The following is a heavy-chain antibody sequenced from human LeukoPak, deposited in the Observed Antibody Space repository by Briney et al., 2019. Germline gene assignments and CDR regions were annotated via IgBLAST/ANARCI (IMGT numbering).Heavy chain of an antibody. V-gene: IGHV3-23*01. CDR1: GFTFSSYA. D-gene: IGHD1-26*01. CDR3: AKDLRGIHYHDAFDI. CDR2: ISGSGGST. J-gene: IGHJ3*02. Sequence: PGGSLRLSCAASGFTFSSYAMSWVRQAPEKGLEWVSAISGSGGSTYYADSVKGRFTISRDNSKNTLYLQMNSLRAEDTAVYYCAKDLRGIHYHDAFDIWGQGTMVTVSS.